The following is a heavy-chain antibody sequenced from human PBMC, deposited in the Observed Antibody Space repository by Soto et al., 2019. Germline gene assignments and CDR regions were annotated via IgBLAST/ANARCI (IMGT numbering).Heavy chain of an antibody. J-gene: IGHJ5*02. V-gene: IGHV3-23*01. CDR3: AKALGVVVPAAIANNWFDP. CDR1: GFTFSSYA. Sequence: GGSLRLSCAASGFTFSSYAMSWVRQAPGKGLEWVSAISGSGGSTYYADSVKGRFTISRDNSKNKLYLQMNSLRAEDTAVYYCAKALGVVVPAAIANNWFDPWGQGTLVTVSS. D-gene: IGHD2-2*01. CDR2: ISGSGGST.